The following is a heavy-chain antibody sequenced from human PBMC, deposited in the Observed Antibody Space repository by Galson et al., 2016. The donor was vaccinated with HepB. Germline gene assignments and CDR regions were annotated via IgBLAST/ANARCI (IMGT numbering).Heavy chain of an antibody. Sequence: SVKVSCKASGDTFNTYTFNWVRQAPGQGLEWMRGIMPIFGAPNYAQEFQGRLTISAVESTSTAYMELSSLRYEDSAIYYCARELPYHWNDVYFYMDVWGKGTTVTVSS. CDR3: ARELPYHWNDVYFYMDV. V-gene: IGHV1-69*13. J-gene: IGHJ6*03. CDR1: GDTFNTYT. CDR2: IMPIFGAP. D-gene: IGHD1-1*01.